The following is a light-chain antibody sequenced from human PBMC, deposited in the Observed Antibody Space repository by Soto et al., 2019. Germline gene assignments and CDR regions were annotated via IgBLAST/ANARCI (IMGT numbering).Light chain of an antibody. V-gene: IGKV1-27*01. Sequence: DIQMTQSPSSLSASVGDRVTITCRASQGLSNYLAWYQQKPGKVPKLLIYAASTLQSGVPSRFSGSGSGTDFTLTISSLQPEDDATYYCQKYNSAPHTFGQGTKVEIK. CDR2: AAS. J-gene: IGKJ1*01. CDR1: QGLSNY. CDR3: QKYNSAPHT.